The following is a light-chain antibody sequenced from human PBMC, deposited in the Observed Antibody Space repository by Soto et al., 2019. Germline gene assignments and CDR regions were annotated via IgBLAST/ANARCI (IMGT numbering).Light chain of an antibody. V-gene: IGLV2-14*02. CDR2: DVS. J-gene: IGLJ3*02. CDR1: SRDVGAYNL. Sequence: QSVLTQPASVSGSSGQSSTISCTGNSRDVGAYNLVSWYQQHPGRAPKLFIFDVSDRPSGVSDRFSGSKSGNTASLTISGLQAEDEASYYCSSYTNTSTLVFGGGTKLTVL. CDR3: SSYTNTSTLV.